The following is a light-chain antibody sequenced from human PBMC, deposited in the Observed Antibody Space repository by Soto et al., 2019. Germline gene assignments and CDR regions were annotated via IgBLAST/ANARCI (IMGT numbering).Light chain of an antibody. J-gene: IGKJ2*01. CDR2: AAS. CDR1: QGISSW. CDR3: QQYTSYLPHT. V-gene: IGKV1D-16*01. Sequence: DTQMTQSPSSVSASVGDRVTITCRASQGISSWLAWYQQKPGKAPKLLIYAASSLESGVPSRFSGSGSGTEFALTISSLQPDDFATYYCQQYTSYLPHTFGQGTKVDIK.